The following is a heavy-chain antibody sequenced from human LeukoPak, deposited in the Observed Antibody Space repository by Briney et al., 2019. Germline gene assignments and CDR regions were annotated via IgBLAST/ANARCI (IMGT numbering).Heavy chain of an antibody. V-gene: IGHV3-30*02. J-gene: IGHJ6*03. CDR2: IRYDGSNK. CDR1: GFTFSSYG. Sequence: PGGSLRLSCAASGFTFSSYGMYWVRQAPGKGLEWVAFIRYDGSNKYYADSVKGRFTISRDNSKNTLYLQMNSLRAEDTAVYYCAKAGPQPTQHCSGGSCYLTSAYYYYYMDVWGKGTTVTISS. D-gene: IGHD2-15*01. CDR3: AKAGPQPTQHCSGGSCYLTSAYYYYYMDV.